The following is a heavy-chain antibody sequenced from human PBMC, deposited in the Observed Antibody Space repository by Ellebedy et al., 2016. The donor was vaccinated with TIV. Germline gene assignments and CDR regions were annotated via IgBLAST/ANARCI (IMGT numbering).Heavy chain of an antibody. CDR1: GFTVSSNY. CDR3: ARVEAYYYYYGMDV. J-gene: IGHJ6*02. CDR2: IYSGGST. V-gene: IGHV3-66*01. Sequence: GESLKISXAASGFTVSSNYMSWVRQAPGKGLEWVSVIYSGGSTYYADSVKGRFTISRDNSKNTLYLQMNSLRAEDTAVYYCARVEAYYYYYGMDVWGQGTTVTVSS. D-gene: IGHD5-24*01.